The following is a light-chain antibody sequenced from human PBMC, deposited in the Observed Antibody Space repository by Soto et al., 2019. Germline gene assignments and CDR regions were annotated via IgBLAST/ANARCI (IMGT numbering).Light chain of an antibody. CDR1: DSDVGSYKL. J-gene: IGLJ3*02. CDR2: ETS. Sequence: QSALTQPASMSGSPGQSINISCTGTDSDVGSYKLVSWYQQFPGKAPRLMMSETSKRFSGTSDRFSGSKSGNTASLTISGRRAEDEADYYCFAYAGRSTWVFGGGTKLTVL. CDR3: FAYAGRSTWV. V-gene: IGLV2-23*01.